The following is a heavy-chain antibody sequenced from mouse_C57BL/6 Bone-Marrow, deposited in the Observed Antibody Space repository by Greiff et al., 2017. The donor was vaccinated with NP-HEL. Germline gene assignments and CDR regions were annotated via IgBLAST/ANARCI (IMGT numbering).Heavy chain of an antibody. CDR2: ISSGSSTI. J-gene: IGHJ2*01. V-gene: IGHV5-17*01. Sequence: EVQRVESGGGLVKPGGSLKLSCAASGFTFSDYGMHWVRQAPEKGLEWVAYISSGSSTIYYADTVKGRFTISRDNAKNTLFLRMTSLRSEDTAMYYCARRATVVFDYWGQGTTLTVSS. D-gene: IGHD3-1*01. CDR1: GFTFSDYG. CDR3: ARRATVVFDY.